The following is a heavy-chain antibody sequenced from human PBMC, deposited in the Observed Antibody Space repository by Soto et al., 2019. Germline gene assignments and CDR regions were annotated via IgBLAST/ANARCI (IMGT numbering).Heavy chain of an antibody. CDR1: GYRFASYA. J-gene: IGHJ5*02. CDR3: ARERVTLVRGPQNWFDP. V-gene: IGHV1-18*01. CDR2: ISAYNGNT. D-gene: IGHD3-10*01. Sequence: QVHLVQSGGEVKTTGASVTVSCKASGYRFASYAIGWVRQAPGQGLEWVGWISAYNGNTRYAQKLQGRVTMTTDTSTSTAYMELRSLKSDDTAVYYCARERVTLVRGPQNWFDPWGQGTLVTVSS.